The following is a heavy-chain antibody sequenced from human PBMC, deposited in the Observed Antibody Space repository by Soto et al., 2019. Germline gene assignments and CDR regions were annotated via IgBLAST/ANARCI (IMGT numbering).Heavy chain of an antibody. V-gene: IGHV3-30*03. CDR1: GFTFSSYG. D-gene: IGHD2-21*02. J-gene: IGHJ4*02. CDR2: ISYDGSNK. CDR3: ATTLGLHLFDY. Sequence: GGSLRLSCAASGFTFSSYGMHWVRQAPGKGLEWVAVISYDGSNKYYADSVKGRFTISRDNSKNTLYLQMNSLRAEDTAVYYCATTLGLHLFDYWGQGTLVTVSS.